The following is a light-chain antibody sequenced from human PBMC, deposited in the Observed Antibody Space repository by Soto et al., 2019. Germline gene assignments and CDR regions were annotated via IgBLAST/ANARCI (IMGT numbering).Light chain of an antibody. V-gene: IGLV2-14*01. CDR3: SSYTTTSTLV. CDR1: NRDVGSYNL. J-gene: IGLJ3*02. Sequence: LTQPASVSGSPGQSITIACTGTNRDVGSYNLVSWYQQRPGEAPKLIISEVRNRPSGISYRFTGSKSGNTASLTISGLQAEDEADYYCSSYTTTSTLVFGGGTK. CDR2: EVR.